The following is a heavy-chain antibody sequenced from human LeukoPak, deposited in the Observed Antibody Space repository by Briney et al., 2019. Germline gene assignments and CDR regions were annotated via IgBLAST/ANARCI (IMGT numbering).Heavy chain of an antibody. J-gene: IGHJ4*02. CDR1: GFTFSSFA. V-gene: IGHV3-23*01. D-gene: IGHD6-19*01. CDR2: ISGSGAGT. Sequence: GGSLRLSCAASGFTFSSFAMSWVRQAPGKGLDWVSSISGSGAGTCYADSVKGRFTISRDNSKNTLYLQMNSLRAEDTAVYYCAKSIAVAFYSWGQGTLVTVSS. CDR3: AKSIAVAFYS.